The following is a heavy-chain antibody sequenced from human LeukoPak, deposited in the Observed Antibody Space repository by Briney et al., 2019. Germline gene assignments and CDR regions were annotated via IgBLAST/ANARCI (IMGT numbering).Heavy chain of an antibody. CDR3: ARVPAGVIGMKDAFDI. CDR2: ISYDGSNK. Sequence: GGSLRLSCAASGFTFSSYGMHWVRQAPGKGLEWVAVISYDGSNKYYADSVKGRFTISRHNAKNSLYLQMNSLRAEDTAVYYCARVPAGVIGMKDAFDIRGQGTMVTVSS. V-gene: IGHV3-30*03. CDR1: GFTFSSYG. D-gene: IGHD3-16*02. J-gene: IGHJ3*02.